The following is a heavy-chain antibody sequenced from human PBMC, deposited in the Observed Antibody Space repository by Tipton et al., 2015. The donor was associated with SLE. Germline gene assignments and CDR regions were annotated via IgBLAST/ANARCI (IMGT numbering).Heavy chain of an antibody. D-gene: IGHD6-19*01. CDR1: GFTFSSYE. J-gene: IGHJ4*02. CDR2: ISSSGSTI. Sequence: SLRLSCAASGFTFSSYEMNWVRQAPGKGLEWVSSISSSGSTIYYADSVKGRFTISRDNAKNSLYLQMNSLRAEDTAVYYCARDSSSGWIFDYWGQGTLVTVSS. V-gene: IGHV3-48*03. CDR3: ARDSSSGWIFDY.